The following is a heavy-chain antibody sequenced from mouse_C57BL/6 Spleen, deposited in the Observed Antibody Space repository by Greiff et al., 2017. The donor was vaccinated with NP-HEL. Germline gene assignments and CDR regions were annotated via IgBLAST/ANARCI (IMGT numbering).Heavy chain of an antibody. Sequence: EVQLVESEGGLVKPGGSLKLSCAASGFTFSSYAMSWVRQTPEKRLEWVATISDGGSYTYYPDNVKGRFTISRDNAKNNLYLQMSHLKSEDTAMYYCARANDPPFAYWGQGTLVTVSA. CDR1: GFTFSSYA. V-gene: IGHV5-4*01. CDR2: ISDGGSYT. D-gene: IGHD2-3*01. CDR3: ARANDPPFAY. J-gene: IGHJ3*01.